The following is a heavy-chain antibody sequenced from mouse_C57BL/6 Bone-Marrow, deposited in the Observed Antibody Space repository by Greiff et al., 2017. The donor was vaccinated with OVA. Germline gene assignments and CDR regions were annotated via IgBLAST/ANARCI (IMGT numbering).Heavy chain of an antibody. CDR1: GFTFSSYC. J-gene: IGHJ3*01. V-gene: IGHV5-6*01. CDR3: ARHYGKDV. D-gene: IGHD2-1*01. Sequence: EVKLVESGGDLVKPGGSLKLSCAASGFTFSSYCLPFFLPTPAPLLALVATISSGGSYTYYPDSVKGRFTIARDNAKNTLYLQRSSLKSEDTAMYYCARHYGKDVWGQGTLVTVSA. CDR2: ISSGGSYT.